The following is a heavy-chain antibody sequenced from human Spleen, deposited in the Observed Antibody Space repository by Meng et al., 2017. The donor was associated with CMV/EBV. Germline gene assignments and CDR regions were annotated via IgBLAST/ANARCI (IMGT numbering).Heavy chain of an antibody. V-gene: IGHV1-2*02. Sequence: FTAYYIHWVRQAPGQGLEWMGWINPNSGGTNDAQKFRGRVTMTRDTSISAAYMELRRLRYDDTAVYYCAKGGREIGGSYYGLAWFDPWGQGTLVTVSS. CDR3: AKGGREIGGSYYGLAWFDP. D-gene: IGHD1-26*01. CDR2: INPNSGGT. CDR1: FTAYY. J-gene: IGHJ5*02.